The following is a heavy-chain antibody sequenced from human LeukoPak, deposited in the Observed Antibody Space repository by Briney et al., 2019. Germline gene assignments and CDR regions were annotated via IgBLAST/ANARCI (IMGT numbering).Heavy chain of an antibody. CDR1: GFNFSSYA. CDR3: AKAGHLSIVVVPAAIDY. J-gene: IGHJ4*02. Sequence: GGSLRLSCAASGFNFSSYAMSWVRQAPGKGLEWVSAITGNGVNTYYADSVKGRFTISRDNSKNTLFLQMNSLRAEDTAVYYCAKAGHLSIVVVPAAIDYWGQGTLVTVSS. CDR2: ITGNGVNT. D-gene: IGHD2-2*01. V-gene: IGHV3-23*01.